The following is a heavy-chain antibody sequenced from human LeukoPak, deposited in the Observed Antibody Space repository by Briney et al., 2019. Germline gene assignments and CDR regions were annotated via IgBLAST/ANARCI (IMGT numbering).Heavy chain of an antibody. J-gene: IGHJ4*02. CDR1: GFTFSSYG. D-gene: IGHD3-22*01. V-gene: IGHV3-30*18. CDR3: AKDPYYYDSSGYFDY. CDR2: ISYDGSNK. Sequence: PGGSLRLSCAASGFTFSSYGMHWVRQAPGKGLEWVAVISYDGSNKYYADSVTGRFTISRDNSKNTLYLQMNSLRAEDTAVYYCAKDPYYYDSSGYFDYWGQGTLVTVSS.